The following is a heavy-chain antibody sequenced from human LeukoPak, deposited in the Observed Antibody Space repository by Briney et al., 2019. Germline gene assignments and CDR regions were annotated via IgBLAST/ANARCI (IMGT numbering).Heavy chain of an antibody. V-gene: IGHV4-4*02. D-gene: IGHD6-19*01. CDR1: GGSINSFNW. CDR3: ARDGAVPGPEFDS. Sequence: SETLSLTCAVSGGSINSFNWWSWVRQPPGKGLEWIAEIYHSGSTHYNPSLKSRVTISVDKSKNRFSLKVSSVTAADTAVYYCARDGAVPGPEFDSWGRGTLVTVSS. J-gene: IGHJ4*02. CDR2: IYHSGST.